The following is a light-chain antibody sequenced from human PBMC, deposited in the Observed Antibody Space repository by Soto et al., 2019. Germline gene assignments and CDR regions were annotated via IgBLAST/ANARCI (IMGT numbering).Light chain of an antibody. CDR1: ENIISKA. V-gene: IGKV3-20*01. CDR2: DTS. J-gene: IGKJ2*01. Sequence: EIVLTQSPGSLSLSPGERATLSCRASENIISKALAWYQQRPGQAPRLLIYDTSDAVPGTSGRFSGSGSGRDFTLTISSLEPEDFAVYYCQQYSSAVRTFGQGTRLEIK. CDR3: QQYSSAVRT.